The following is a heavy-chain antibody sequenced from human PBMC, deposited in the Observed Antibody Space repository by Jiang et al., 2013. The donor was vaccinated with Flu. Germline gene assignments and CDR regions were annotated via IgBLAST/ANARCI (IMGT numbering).Heavy chain of an antibody. J-gene: IGHJ4*02. CDR3: ARSSWGYSYGPFEY. CDR2: NIPIFGTT. D-gene: IGHD5-18*01. V-gene: IGHV1-69*06. Sequence: GAEVKKPGSSVKVSCKASGGSFTSYAISWVRQAPGQGLEWMGGNIPIFGTTEYAQQFQGRVRIDADKSTSTAYMELSGLRSEDTAVYYCARSSWGYSYGPFEYWGQGTLVTVSS. CDR1: GGSFTSYA.